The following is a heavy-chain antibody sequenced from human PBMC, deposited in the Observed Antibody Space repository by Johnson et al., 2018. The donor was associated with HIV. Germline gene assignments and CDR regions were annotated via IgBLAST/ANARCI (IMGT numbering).Heavy chain of an antibody. CDR1: GFTFSDYY. J-gene: IGHJ3*02. V-gene: IGHV3-11*04. Sequence: QVQLVESGGGVVQPGMSLRLSCAASGFTFSDYYMSWIRQAPGKGLEWVSYISSSGSTIYYADSVKGRFTISRDNAKNSLYLQMNNLRVEDTAVYYCARDGEAQQLPLGDAFDIWGQGTMVTVSS. D-gene: IGHD6-13*01. CDR3: ARDGEAQQLPLGDAFDI. CDR2: ISSSGSTI.